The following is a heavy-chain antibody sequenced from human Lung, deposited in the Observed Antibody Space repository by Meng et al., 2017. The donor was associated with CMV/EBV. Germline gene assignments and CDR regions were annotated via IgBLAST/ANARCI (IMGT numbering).Heavy chain of an antibody. D-gene: IGHD3-3*01. J-gene: IGHJ4*02. V-gene: IGHV3-74*01. CDR2: INSDGSST. Sequence: GESLKISCAASGFTLSSYWMHWVRQAPGKGLVWVSRINSDGSSTSYADSVKGRFTISRDNAKNTLYLQMNSLRAEETAVYYCERDNPYYDFWSGYYGYYFDYWGQGTLVTVSS. CDR1: GFTLSSYW. CDR3: ERDNPYYDFWSGYYGYYFDY.